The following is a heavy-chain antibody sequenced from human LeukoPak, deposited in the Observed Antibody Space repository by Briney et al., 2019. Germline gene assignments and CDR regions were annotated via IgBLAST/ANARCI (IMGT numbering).Heavy chain of an antibody. J-gene: IGHJ3*02. CDR2: ISGSGGST. D-gene: IGHD6-19*01. Sequence: PGGSLRLSCAASGFTFSSYAMSWVRQAPGKGLEWVSTISGSGGSTYYADSVKGRSTISRDNSKNTLYLHMNSLRAEDTAVYYCAKGREQWLVAGAFDIWGQGTMVTVSS. V-gene: IGHV3-23*01. CDR1: GFTFSSYA. CDR3: AKGREQWLVAGAFDI.